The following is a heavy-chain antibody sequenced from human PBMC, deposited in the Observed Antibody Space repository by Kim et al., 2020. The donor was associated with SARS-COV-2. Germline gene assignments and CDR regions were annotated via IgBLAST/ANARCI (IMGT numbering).Heavy chain of an antibody. D-gene: IGHD3-10*01. Sequence: SQTLSLTCAISGDSVSSNSAAWNWIRQSPSRGLEWLGRTYYRSKWYNDYAVSVKSRITINPDTSKNQFSLQLNSVTPEDTAVYYCAREVTRITMVRGVKEYYYCGMDVWGQGTTVTVSS. J-gene: IGHJ6*02. CDR2: TYYRSKWYN. V-gene: IGHV6-1*01. CDR1: GDSVSSNSAA. CDR3: AREVTRITMVRGVKEYYYCGMDV.